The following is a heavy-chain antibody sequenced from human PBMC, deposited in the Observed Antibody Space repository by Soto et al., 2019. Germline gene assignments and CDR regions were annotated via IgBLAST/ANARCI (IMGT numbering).Heavy chain of an antibody. CDR2: TYYRSKWYN. Sequence: TLSLSFATSGDIVSRHSPAWNCIRQSPSRGPHWLGRTYYRSKWYNDYAVSVKSRITINPDTSKNQFSLQLNSVTPEDTAVYYCARSLYLAGYDFNYYYYGMDVWGKGTTVTVS. J-gene: IGHJ6*04. CDR1: GDIVSRHSPA. V-gene: IGHV6-1*01. D-gene: IGHD3-16*02. CDR3: ARSLYLAGYDFNYYYYGMDV.